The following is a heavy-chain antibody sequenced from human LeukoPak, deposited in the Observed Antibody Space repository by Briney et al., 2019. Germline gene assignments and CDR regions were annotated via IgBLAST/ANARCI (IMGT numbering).Heavy chain of an antibody. Sequence: ASVKVSCKASGYTFTSYYMHWVRQAPGQGLEWMGIINPSGGSTSYAQKFQGRVTMTRDMSTSTVYVELSSLRSEDTAVYYCARVSPLHNWFDPWGQGTLVTVSS. CDR2: INPSGGST. V-gene: IGHV1-46*01. CDR3: ARVSPLHNWFDP. CDR1: GYTFTSYY. J-gene: IGHJ5*02.